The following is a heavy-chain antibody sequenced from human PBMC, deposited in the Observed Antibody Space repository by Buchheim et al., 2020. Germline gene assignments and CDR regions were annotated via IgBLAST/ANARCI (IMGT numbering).Heavy chain of an antibody. CDR3: AKDRGSGYYLSYYYGMDV. CDR2: ISYDGSNK. CDR1: GFTFSSYG. D-gene: IGHD3-22*01. Sequence: QVQLVESGGGVVQPGRSLRLSCAASGFTFSSYGMHWVRQAPGKGLEWVAVISYDGSNKYYADSVKGRLTISRDNSKNTLYLQMNSLRAEDTAVYYCAKDRGSGYYLSYYYGMDVWGQGTT. J-gene: IGHJ6*02. V-gene: IGHV3-30*18.